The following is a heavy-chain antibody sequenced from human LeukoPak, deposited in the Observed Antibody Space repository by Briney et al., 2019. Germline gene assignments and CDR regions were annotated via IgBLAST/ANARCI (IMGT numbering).Heavy chain of an antibody. D-gene: IGHD3-10*01. CDR1: GYSFTSYW. CDR2: IDPRDSYT. J-gene: IGHJ4*02. V-gene: IGHV5-10-1*01. Sequence: GESLKISCKGSGYSFTSYWICWVRQMPGKGLEWMGRIDPRDSYTNYSPSFQGHVTISADKSITTAYLQWSSLTASDTAMYYCARQSGSGTYYKEAFEYWGQGTLVTVSS. CDR3: ARQSGSGTYYKEAFEY.